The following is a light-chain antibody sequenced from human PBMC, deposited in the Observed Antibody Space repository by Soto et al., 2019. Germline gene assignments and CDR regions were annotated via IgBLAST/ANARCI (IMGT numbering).Light chain of an antibody. V-gene: IGKV3-11*01. CDR3: HQRSNSPLT. J-gene: IGKJ4*01. Sequence: EIVLTQSPAPLSLSPGERATLSCRASQSVSSYLAWYQQKPGQAPRLLIYDASNTATGIPARFSGSGSGTDFTITTSSPEPEDLADDYGHQRSNSPLTCGGGTWVEVK. CDR2: DAS. CDR1: QSVSSY.